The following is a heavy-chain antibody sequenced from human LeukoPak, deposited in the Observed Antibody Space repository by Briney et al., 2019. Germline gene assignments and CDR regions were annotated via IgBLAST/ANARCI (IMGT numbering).Heavy chain of an antibody. CDR2: ISGSGSTT. D-gene: IGHD5-12*01. J-gene: IGHJ4*02. V-gene: IGHV3-48*03. CDR1: GFTFSRYE. Sequence: GGSLRLSCAASGFTFSRYEMTWVRQAPGKGLGWVSYISGSGSTTYDADSVNGRFTSSRDNAKNSLYLRMNDLRAEDTAVYYCARAGWLRFQNDFWGQGTLVTVSS. CDR3: ARAGWLRFQNDF.